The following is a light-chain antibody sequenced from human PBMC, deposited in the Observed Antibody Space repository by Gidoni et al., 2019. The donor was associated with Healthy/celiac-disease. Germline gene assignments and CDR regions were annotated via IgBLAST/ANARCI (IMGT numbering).Light chain of an antibody. CDR3: QQRSNWPLLT. CDR1: QSVSSY. Sequence: EIVSTPSPSTLSLSPGERATLSCRASQSVSSYLAWYQQKPGQAPRLLIYDASNRATGIPARFSGSGSGTDFTLTISSLEPEDFAVYYCQQRSNWPLLTFGGGTKVEIK. V-gene: IGKV3-11*01. J-gene: IGKJ4*01. CDR2: DAS.